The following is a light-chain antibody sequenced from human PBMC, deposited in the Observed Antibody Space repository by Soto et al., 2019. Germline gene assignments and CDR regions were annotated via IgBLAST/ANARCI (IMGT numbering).Light chain of an antibody. V-gene: IGKV1D-8*01. CDR3: QQYYIFPLA. CDR2: AAS. CDR1: QGVSTY. Sequence: IQMTQSPSSLSASTGDRVTITCRTSQGVSTYVAWYQQKPGKPPKPLIYAASTLHSGVPARFSGSGSGTDFTLTISGLQSEDFATYYCQQYYIFPLAFGGGTKVDIK. J-gene: IGKJ4*01.